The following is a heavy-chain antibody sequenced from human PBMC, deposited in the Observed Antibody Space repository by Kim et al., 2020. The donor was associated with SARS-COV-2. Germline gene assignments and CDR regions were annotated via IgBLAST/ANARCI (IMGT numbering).Heavy chain of an antibody. CDR3: AKDIVVVPAAKDAFDI. CDR1: GFTFNTFA. V-gene: IGHV3-23*01. CDR2: ISGGGST. Sequence: GGSLRLSCAASGFTFNTFAMCWVRQAPGKGLEWISSISGGGSTFYADSVKGRFTISRDNSKNTLYLQMNSLRAEDTAAYYCAKDIVVVPAAKDAFDIWG. D-gene: IGHD2-2*01. J-gene: IGHJ3*02.